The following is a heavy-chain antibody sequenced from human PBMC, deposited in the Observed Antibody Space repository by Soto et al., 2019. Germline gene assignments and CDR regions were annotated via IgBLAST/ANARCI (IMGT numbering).Heavy chain of an antibody. J-gene: IGHJ4*02. V-gene: IGHV3-73*01. CDR3: MRKEYSGTYGPPDY. D-gene: IGHD1-26*01. CDR2: IRTKADSYAT. CDR1: GFTFSGSA. Sequence: GGSLRLSCAASGFTFSGSAMHWVRQASGKGLEWVGRIRTKADSYATAYAVSVKGRFTISRDDSKNTVYLQMNSLKTEDTAVYYCMRKEYSGTYGPPDYWGQVDLVTVSS.